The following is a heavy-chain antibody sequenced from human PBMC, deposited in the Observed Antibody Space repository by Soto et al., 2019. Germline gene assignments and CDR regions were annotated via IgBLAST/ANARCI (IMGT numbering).Heavy chain of an antibody. V-gene: IGHV3-11*01. CDR2: ISSSGSTI. CDR3: VKHQVSLVRGISPFDY. Sequence: PGGSLRLSCAASGFTFSDYYMSWIRQAPGKGLEWVSYISSSGSTIYYADSVRGRLTISRDNSKNTVYLQMNSLRAEDTAVYYCVKHQVSLVRGISPFDYWGQGALVTVSS. J-gene: IGHJ4*02. D-gene: IGHD3-10*01. CDR1: GFTFSDYY.